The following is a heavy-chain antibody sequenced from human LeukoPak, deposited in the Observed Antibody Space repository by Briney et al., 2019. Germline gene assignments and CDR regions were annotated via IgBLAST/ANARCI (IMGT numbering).Heavy chain of an antibody. Sequence: GGSLRLSCAASGFTFSSYAMSWVRQAPGKGLEWVSAISGSGGSTYYADSVKGRFTISRDNSKNTLYLQINSLRAEDTAVYYCTKYLLSTLPPFDAWGQGTLVTVSS. J-gene: IGHJ4*02. CDR1: GFTFSSYA. D-gene: IGHD2-15*01. CDR2: ISGSGGST. CDR3: TKYLLSTLPPFDA. V-gene: IGHV3-23*01.